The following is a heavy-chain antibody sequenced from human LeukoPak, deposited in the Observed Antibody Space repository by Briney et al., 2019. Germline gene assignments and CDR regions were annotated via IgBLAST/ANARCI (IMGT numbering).Heavy chain of an antibody. J-gene: IGHJ4*02. D-gene: IGHD6-13*01. V-gene: IGHV4-34*01. Sequence: SETLSLTCTVSGGSISSYYWSWIRQPPGKGLEWIGEINHSGSTNYNPSLKSRVTISVDTSKNQFSLKLSSVTAADTAVYYCARGRSVQSYSTPYLNWGQGTLVTVSS. CDR2: INHSGST. CDR1: GGSISSYY. CDR3: ARGRSVQSYSTPYLN.